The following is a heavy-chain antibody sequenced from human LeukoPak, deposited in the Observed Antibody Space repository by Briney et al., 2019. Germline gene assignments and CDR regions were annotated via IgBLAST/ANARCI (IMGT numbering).Heavy chain of an antibody. V-gene: IGHV1-2*02. D-gene: IGHD6-13*01. CDR2: LHPNSGGT. J-gene: IGHJ4*02. CDR1: GYTFTDYY. Sequence: VKVSCKASGYTFTDYYMHWVRQAPGQGLEWMGWLHPNSGGTEYAQKFQGRVTMTRDTSISTAYMDLTRLASDDTAVYYCASGSSSDFWGQGSLVTVSS. CDR3: ASGSSSDF.